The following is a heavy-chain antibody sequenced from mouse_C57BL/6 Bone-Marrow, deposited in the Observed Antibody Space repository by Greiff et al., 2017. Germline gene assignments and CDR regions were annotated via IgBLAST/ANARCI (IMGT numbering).Heavy chain of an antibody. CDR2: IYPGSGST. CDR1: GYTFTSSW. D-gene: IGHD2-5*01. V-gene: IGHV1-55*01. Sequence: QVQLQQPGAELVKPGASVKMSCKASGYTFTSSWITWVKQRPGQGLEWIGDIYPGSGSTNYNEKFKSKATLTVDTSSSTAYMQLSSLTSEDAAVYYCARDYSNYEAYWGQGTLVTVSA. CDR3: ARDYSNYEAY. J-gene: IGHJ3*01.